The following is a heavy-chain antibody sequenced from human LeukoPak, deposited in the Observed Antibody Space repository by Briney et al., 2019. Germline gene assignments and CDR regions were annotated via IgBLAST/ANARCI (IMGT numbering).Heavy chain of an antibody. Sequence: GGSLRLSCAASGFIFSSYAMSWVRQAPGKGLEWVSVIYSGGSTYYADSVKGRFTISRDNSKNTLYLQMNSLRAEDTAVYYCARYFYDSSGYPYYFDYWGQGTLVTVSS. V-gene: IGHV3-53*01. CDR1: GFIFSSYA. CDR2: IYSGGST. D-gene: IGHD3-22*01. J-gene: IGHJ4*02. CDR3: ARYFYDSSGYPYYFDY.